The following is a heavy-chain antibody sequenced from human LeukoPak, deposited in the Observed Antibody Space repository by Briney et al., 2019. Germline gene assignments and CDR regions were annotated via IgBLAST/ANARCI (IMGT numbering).Heavy chain of an antibody. J-gene: IGHJ4*02. CDR3: AKAVYSSSPPPYSFDY. CDR2: ISWNSGSI. Sequence: PGRSLRLSCAASGFTFDDYAMHWVRQAPGKGLEWVSGISWNSGSIGYADSVKGRFTISRDNAKNSLYLQMNSLRAEDRALYYCAKAVYSSSPPPYSFDYWGQGTLVTVSS. D-gene: IGHD6-6*01. V-gene: IGHV3-9*01. CDR1: GFTFDDYA.